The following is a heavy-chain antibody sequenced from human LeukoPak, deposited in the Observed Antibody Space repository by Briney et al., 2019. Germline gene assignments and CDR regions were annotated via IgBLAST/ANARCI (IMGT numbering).Heavy chain of an antibody. CDR2: IKSKSDGGTT. CDR3: TTLYGSGSYY. CDR1: GFXFSNAW. D-gene: IGHD3-10*01. V-gene: IGHV3-15*01. J-gene: IGHJ4*02. Sequence: GGSLRLSCAVSGFXFSNAWMSWVRQAPGKGLEWVGQIKSKSDGGTTDNAAPVKGRFTISRDDSRNTLYLQMNSLKTEDTAVYYCTTLYGSGSYYWGQGILVTVSS.